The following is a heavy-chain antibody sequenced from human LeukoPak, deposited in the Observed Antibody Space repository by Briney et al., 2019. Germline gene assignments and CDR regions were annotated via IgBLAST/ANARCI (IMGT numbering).Heavy chain of an antibody. D-gene: IGHD2-15*01. J-gene: IGHJ5*02. Sequence: ASVKVSCKASGYTFTGYYMHWVRQAPGQGLEWMGRINPNSGATNCAQKFQGRVTMTRDTSISTAYVELSRLRSDDTAVYYCATATTYCSGGSCYVGSWFDPWGQGTPVTVSS. CDR2: INPNSGAT. V-gene: IGHV1-2*06. CDR1: GYTFTGYY. CDR3: ATATTYCSGGSCYVGSWFDP.